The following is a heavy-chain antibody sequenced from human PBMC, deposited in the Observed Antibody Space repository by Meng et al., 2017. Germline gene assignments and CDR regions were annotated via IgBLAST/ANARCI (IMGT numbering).Heavy chain of an antibody. V-gene: IGHV2-5*02. Sequence: LKVCVPTVVKPTPTRTLTCTFSGFPLSTSGVGVGWIRQPPGKALEWLALIYWDDDKRYSPSLKSRLTITKDSSNNQVVLTMTNMDPVDTATYYCAHRQDSSYDYWGQGTLVTVSS. CDR3: AHRQDSSYDY. J-gene: IGHJ4*02. CDR1: GFPLSTSGVG. D-gene: IGHD2-2*01. CDR2: IYWDDDK.